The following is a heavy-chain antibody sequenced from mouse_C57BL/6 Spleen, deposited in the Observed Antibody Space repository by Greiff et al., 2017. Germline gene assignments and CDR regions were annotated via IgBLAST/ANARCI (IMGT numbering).Heavy chain of an antibody. J-gene: IGHJ4*01. CDR2: ISSGGSYT. V-gene: IGHV5-6*01. Sequence: EVKLVESGGDLVKPGGSLKLSCAASGFTFSSYGMSWVRQTPDKRLEWVATISSGGSYTYYPDSVKGRFTISRDNAKNTLYLQMSSLKSEDTAMYYCARQELGNYAMDYWGQGTSVTVSS. D-gene: IGHD4-1*01. CDR3: ARQELGNYAMDY. CDR1: GFTFSSYG.